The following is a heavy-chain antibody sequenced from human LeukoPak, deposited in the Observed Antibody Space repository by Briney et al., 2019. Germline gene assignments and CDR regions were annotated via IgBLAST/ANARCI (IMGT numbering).Heavy chain of an antibody. V-gene: IGHV3-49*04. CDR1: GFTFRDYA. D-gene: IGHD3-10*01. CDR3: ARFGELPPEYYYMDV. J-gene: IGHJ6*03. CDR2: IRSKAFGGTT. Sequence: GGPLRLSCTASGFTFRDYAMSWVRQAPGKGLEWVGFIRSKAFGGTTEGAASLKDRFTISRDDSKSIAYLQMNSLKTEDTAVYYCARFGELPPEYYYMDVWGKGTTATISS.